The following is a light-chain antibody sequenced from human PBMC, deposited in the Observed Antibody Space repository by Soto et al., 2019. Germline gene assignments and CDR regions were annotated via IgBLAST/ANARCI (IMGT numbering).Light chain of an antibody. J-gene: IGKJ4*01. CDR1: QSVSSY. Sequence: EIVLTQSPATPSLSPGEKATPSRRASQSVSSYLAWYQQKPGQAPRLLIYDASNRATGIPARFSGSGSGTDFTLTISSLEPEDFAVYYCQQRSNWPLTFGGGPKVDIK. CDR2: DAS. V-gene: IGKV3-11*01. CDR3: QQRSNWPLT.